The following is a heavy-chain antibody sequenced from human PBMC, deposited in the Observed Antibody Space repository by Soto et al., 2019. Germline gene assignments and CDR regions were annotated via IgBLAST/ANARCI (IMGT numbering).Heavy chain of an antibody. CDR3: TAAPVEYYDILTGYVLDY. V-gene: IGHV3-15*01. CDR1: GFTFSNAW. J-gene: IGHJ4*02. CDR2: IKSKTDGGTT. Sequence: EVQLVESGGGLVKPGGSLRLSCAASGFTFSNAWMSWVRQAPGKGLEWVGRIKSKTDGGTTDYAAPVKGRFTISRDDSKSTLYLQMNSLKTEDTAVYYCTAAPVEYYDILTGYVLDYWGQGTLFTVSS. D-gene: IGHD3-9*01.